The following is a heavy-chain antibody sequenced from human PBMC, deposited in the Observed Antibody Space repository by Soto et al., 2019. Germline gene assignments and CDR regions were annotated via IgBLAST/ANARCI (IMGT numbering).Heavy chain of an antibody. CDR1: GFTVSSNY. CDR2: IYSGGST. J-gene: IGHJ3*02. D-gene: IGHD6-19*01. CDR3: ARGGSSGWYLNAFDI. V-gene: IGHV3-66*01. Sequence: EVQLVESGGGLVQSGGSLRLSCAASGFTVSSNYMSWVRQAPGKGLEWVSVIYSGGSTYYADSVKGRFTISRDNSKNTLYLQMNSLRAEDTAVYYCARGGSSGWYLNAFDIWGQGTMVTVSS.